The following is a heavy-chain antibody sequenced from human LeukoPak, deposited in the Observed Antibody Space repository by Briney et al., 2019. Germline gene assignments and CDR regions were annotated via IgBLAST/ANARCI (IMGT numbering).Heavy chain of an antibody. CDR1: GFTFSHYA. V-gene: IGHV3-23*01. J-gene: IGHJ3*01. CDR3: AKRPSGGSARESPFDV. CDR2: ISGTGSTT. D-gene: IGHD3-10*01. Sequence: GGSLRLSCVASGFTFSHYALSWVRQAPERGLEWVSTISGTGSTTFYSDSVKGRFTISRDNSDNTLFLQMDSLRADDTALYYCAKRPSGGSARESPFDVWGQGTMVVVSS.